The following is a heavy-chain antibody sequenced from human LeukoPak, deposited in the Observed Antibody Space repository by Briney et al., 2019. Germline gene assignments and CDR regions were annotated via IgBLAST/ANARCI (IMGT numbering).Heavy chain of an antibody. CDR2: IYYSGST. D-gene: IGHD4-17*01. Sequence: SETLSLTCTVSGGSISSSSYYWGWIRQPPGKGLEWIGSIYYSGSTYYNPSLKSRVTISVDTSKNQFSLKLSSVTAADTAVYYCARGRDDYGDYNFDYWGQGTLVTVSS. CDR1: GGSISSSSYY. J-gene: IGHJ4*02. CDR3: ARGRDDYGDYNFDY. V-gene: IGHV4-39*07.